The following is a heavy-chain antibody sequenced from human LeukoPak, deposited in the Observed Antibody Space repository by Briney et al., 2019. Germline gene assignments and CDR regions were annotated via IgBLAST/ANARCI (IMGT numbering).Heavy chain of an antibody. V-gene: IGHV4-59*01. Sequence: PSETLSLTCTVSGGSISCYYWSWIRQPPGKGLEWIGYIYYSGSTNYNPSLKSRVTISVDTSKNQFSLKLSSVTAADTAVYYCARGEKYSSSWSVGWFDPWGQGTLVTVSS. CDR1: GGSISCYY. CDR3: ARGEKYSSSWSVGWFDP. CDR2: IYYSGST. D-gene: IGHD6-13*01. J-gene: IGHJ5*02.